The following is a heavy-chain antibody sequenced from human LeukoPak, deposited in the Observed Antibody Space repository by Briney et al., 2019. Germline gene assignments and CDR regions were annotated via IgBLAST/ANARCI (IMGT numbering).Heavy chain of an antibody. D-gene: IGHD4-17*01. V-gene: IGHV5-51*01. Sequence: SLKFSREGSGYSFTSYWNGWGRQMREKRQEWVGMIYPGDSDSRYSPSFQGQVTISANTSISSTYLPWSSLNASNTAMYYCENLATTVTIAFDNWGQGTMVTVSS. CDR3: ENLATTVTIAFDN. J-gene: IGHJ3*02. CDR1: GYSFTSYW. CDR2: IYPGDSDS.